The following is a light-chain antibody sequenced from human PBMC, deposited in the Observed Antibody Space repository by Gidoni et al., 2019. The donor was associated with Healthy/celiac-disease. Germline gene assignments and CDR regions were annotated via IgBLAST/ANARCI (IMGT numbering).Light chain of an antibody. Sequence: QSALTQPRSVYGSPGQSVTISCTGTSSDVGGYNYVSWYQQHPGKAPKLMIYDGSKRPSGVPDRFSGSKSGNTASLTISGLQAEDEADYYCCSYAGSYTRYVFGTGTKVTVL. CDR3: CSYAGSYTRYV. J-gene: IGLJ1*01. CDR2: DGS. CDR1: SSDVGGYNY. V-gene: IGLV2-11*01.